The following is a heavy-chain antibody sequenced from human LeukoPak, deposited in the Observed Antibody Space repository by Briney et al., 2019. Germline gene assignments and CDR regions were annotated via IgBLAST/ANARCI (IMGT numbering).Heavy chain of an antibody. Sequence: GGSLRLSCAASGFTVSSNYMSWVRQAPGKGLEWVSVIYSGGSTYYADSVKGRFTISRDNSKNTLYLQMNSLRAEDTAVYYCARHTTAYYYDSSVTFDYWGQGTLVTVSS. CDR3: ARHTTAYYYDSSVTFDY. CDR1: GFTVSSNY. V-gene: IGHV3-66*04. CDR2: IYSGGST. J-gene: IGHJ4*02. D-gene: IGHD3-22*01.